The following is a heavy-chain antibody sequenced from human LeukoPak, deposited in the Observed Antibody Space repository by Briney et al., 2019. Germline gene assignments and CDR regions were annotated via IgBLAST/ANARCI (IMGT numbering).Heavy chain of an antibody. Sequence: PGGSLRLSCAASGFTFSSYAMHWVRQAPGKGLEWVAVISYDGSNKYYADSVKGRFTISRDISKNTLYLQMNSLRAEDTAVYYCARGIVAAGQGGNWGQGTLVTVSS. D-gene: IGHD6-13*01. V-gene: IGHV3-30*14. CDR1: GFTFSSYA. CDR3: ARGIVAAGQGGN. J-gene: IGHJ4*02. CDR2: ISYDGSNK.